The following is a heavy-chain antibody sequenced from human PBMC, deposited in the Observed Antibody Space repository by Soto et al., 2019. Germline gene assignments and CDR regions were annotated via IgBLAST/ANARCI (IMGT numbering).Heavy chain of an antibody. Sequence: EVQLVESGGGLVQPGGSLRLSCAASGFTFSSYWMSWVRQAPGKGLGWVANIKQDGSEKYYVDSVKGRFTISRDNAKNSLYLQMNSLRAEDTAVYYCARDPSILATTGTYYYYYGMDVWGQGTTVTVSS. CDR3: ARDPSILATTGTYYYYYGMDV. D-gene: IGHD5-12*01. CDR2: IKQDGSEK. J-gene: IGHJ6*02. CDR1: GFTFSSYW. V-gene: IGHV3-7*04.